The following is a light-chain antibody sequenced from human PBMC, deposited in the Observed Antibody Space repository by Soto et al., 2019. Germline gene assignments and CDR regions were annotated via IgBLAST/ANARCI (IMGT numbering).Light chain of an antibody. V-gene: IGKV2-28*01. CDR3: MQALQTRT. J-gene: IGKJ1*01. Sequence: DSVMTQSPLSLSVTPGQRGSISCRSSQSLLHSNGYNYLDWYLQKPGQSPQLLIYFVSNRASGVPDRFSGSGSGTDFTLKISRVEPEDVGVYYCMQALQTRTFGQGTKVDI. CDR2: FVS. CDR1: QSLLHSNGYNY.